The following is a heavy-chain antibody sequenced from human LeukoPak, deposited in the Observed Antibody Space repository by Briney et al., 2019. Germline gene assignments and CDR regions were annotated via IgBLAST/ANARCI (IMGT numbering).Heavy chain of an antibody. CDR3: ARGITIFGVVNDAFDI. V-gene: IGHV3-74*01. D-gene: IGHD3-3*01. CDR1: GFTFSSYW. J-gene: IGHJ3*02. Sequence: GGSLRLSCAASGFTFSSYWMHWVRQAPGKGLVWVSRINSDGSSTTYAGSVKGRFTISRDNAKSTLYLQMNSLRAEDTAVYYCARGITIFGVVNDAFDIWGQGTMVTVSS. CDR2: INSDGSST.